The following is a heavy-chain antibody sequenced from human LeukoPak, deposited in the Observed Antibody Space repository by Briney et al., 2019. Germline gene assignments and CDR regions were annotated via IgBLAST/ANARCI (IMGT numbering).Heavy chain of an antibody. CDR3: ARDGTQRGYSYAFDI. CDR1: GGSISSGDYY. CDR2: IYYNGST. Sequence: SQTLSLTCTVSGGSISSGDYYWSWIRQPPGKGLAWIGYIYYNGSTYYNPSLKSRVTISVDTYKNQFSLKLSSVTAADTAVYYCARDGTQRGYSYAFDIWGQGTMVTVSS. D-gene: IGHD5-18*01. J-gene: IGHJ3*02. V-gene: IGHV4-30-4*08.